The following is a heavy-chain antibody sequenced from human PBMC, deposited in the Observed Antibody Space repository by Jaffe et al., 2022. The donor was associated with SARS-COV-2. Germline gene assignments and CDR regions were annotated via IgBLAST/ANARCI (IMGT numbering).Heavy chain of an antibody. CDR2: ISWNSGSI. D-gene: IGHD1-20*01. Sequence: EVQLVESGGGLVQPGRSLRLSCAASGFTFDDYAMHWVRQAPGKGLEWVSGISWNSGSIGYADSVKGRFTISRDNAKNSLYLQMNSLRAEDTALYYCAKDGANWNQGVYYGMDVWGQGTTVTVSS. CDR3: AKDGANWNQGVYYGMDV. J-gene: IGHJ6*02. CDR1: GFTFDDYA. V-gene: IGHV3-9*01.